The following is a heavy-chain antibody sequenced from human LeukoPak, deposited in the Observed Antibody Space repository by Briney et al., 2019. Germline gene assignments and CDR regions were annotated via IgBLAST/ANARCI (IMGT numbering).Heavy chain of an antibody. D-gene: IGHD3-10*01. CDR2: FYYSGST. J-gene: IGHJ4*02. CDR3: VYYYGSGSVEY. Sequence: PSETLSLTCTVPGGSITSSNYYWGWIRQPPGKGLEWIGSFYYSGSTNYNPSLKSRVTISVDTSKNQFSLKLSSVPAADTAVYYCVYYYGSGSVEYWGQGTLVTVSS. V-gene: IGHV4-39*01. CDR1: GGSITSSNYY.